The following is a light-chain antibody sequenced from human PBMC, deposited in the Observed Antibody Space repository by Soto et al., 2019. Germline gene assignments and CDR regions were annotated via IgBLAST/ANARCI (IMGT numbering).Light chain of an antibody. CDR2: GAS. J-gene: IGKJ1*01. V-gene: IGKV3-20*01. Sequence: EIELTQSPGTLSLSPGERATLSCRASQSVTSSYLAWFQQKPGQAPRLLIYGASNRATGIPDRFSGSGSGTDFTLTISRLEPEDFAVYYCQQYVSSPRTFGQGTKVEIK. CDR1: QSVTSSY. CDR3: QQYVSSPRT.